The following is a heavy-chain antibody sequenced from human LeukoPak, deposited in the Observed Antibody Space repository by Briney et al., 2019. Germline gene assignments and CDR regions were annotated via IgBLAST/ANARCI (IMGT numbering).Heavy chain of an antibody. CDR1: GFTVSSNY. CDR3: ARDLLSYYYDSSGPSYFDY. Sequence: GGSLRLSCAASGFTVSSNYMSWVRQAPGKGLEWVSVIYSGGSTYYAGSVKGRFTISRDNSKNTLYLQMNSLRAEDTAVYYCARDLLSYYYDSSGPSYFDYWGQGTLVTVSS. V-gene: IGHV3-66*01. D-gene: IGHD3-22*01. CDR2: IYSGGST. J-gene: IGHJ4*02.